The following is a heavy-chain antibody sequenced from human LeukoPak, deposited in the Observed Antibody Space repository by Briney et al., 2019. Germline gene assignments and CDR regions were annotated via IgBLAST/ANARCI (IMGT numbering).Heavy chain of an antibody. CDR1: GYTFTSYY. V-gene: IGHV1-46*01. J-gene: IGHJ2*01. D-gene: IGHD6-6*01. Sequence: ASVKVSCKASGYTFTSYYMHWVRQAPGQGLEWMGIISPSGGSTSYAQKFQGRVSMTRDTSTSTVYMELSSLRSEDTAVYYCARSVRLGSWYFDLWGRGTLVTVSS. CDR3: ARSVRLGSWYFDL. CDR2: ISPSGGST.